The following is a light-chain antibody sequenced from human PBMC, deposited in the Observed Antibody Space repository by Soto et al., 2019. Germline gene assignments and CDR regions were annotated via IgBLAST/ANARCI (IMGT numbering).Light chain of an antibody. CDR3: ASYAGGNQV. Sequence: QSALTQPPSASGSPGQSVTISCTGTGSDVGGYNFVSWYQHHPGKAPKLMIYEVTRRPSGVPDRFSGSKSGNTASLTVSGLLAEEEADYYCASYAGGNQVFGTGTKLTVL. J-gene: IGLJ1*01. CDR1: GSDVGGYNF. CDR2: EVT. V-gene: IGLV2-8*01.